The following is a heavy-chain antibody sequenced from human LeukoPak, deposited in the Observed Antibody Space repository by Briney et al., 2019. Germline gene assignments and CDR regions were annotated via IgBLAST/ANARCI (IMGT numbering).Heavy chain of an antibody. V-gene: IGHV4-39*07. J-gene: IGHJ4*02. CDR2: INHSGST. Sequence: SETLSLTCAVSGDSISNHIYYWDWIRQTPGKGLEWIGEINHSGSTNYNPSLKSRVTISVDTSKNQFSLKLSSVTAADTAVYYCARALDYGGLFDYWGQGTLVTVSS. CDR3: ARALDYGGLFDY. CDR1: GDSISNHIYY. D-gene: IGHD4-23*01.